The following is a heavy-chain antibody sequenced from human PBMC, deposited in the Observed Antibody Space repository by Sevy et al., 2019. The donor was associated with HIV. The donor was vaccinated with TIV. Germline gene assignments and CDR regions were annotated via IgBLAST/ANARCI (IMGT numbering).Heavy chain of an antibody. D-gene: IGHD4-17*01. Sequence: GGSLRLSCAASGFTFSNAWMNWVRLAPGKGLEWVGRIKSNTDGGTTDYAAPVKGRFTISRDDSKNTLYLQMNSLKTEDTAVYYCTTGQAYGGNAGYWGQGTLVTVSS. CDR3: TTGQAYGGNAGY. CDR1: GFTFSNAW. V-gene: IGHV3-15*07. CDR2: IKSNTDGGTT. J-gene: IGHJ4*02.